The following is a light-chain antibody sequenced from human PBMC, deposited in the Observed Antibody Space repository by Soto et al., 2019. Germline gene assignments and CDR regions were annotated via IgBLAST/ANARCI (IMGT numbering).Light chain of an antibody. V-gene: IGKV1-39*01. Sequence: DIQMTQSPSSLSASVGDRVTITCRARQSISNYLNWYQLKPGKVPKLLIYAAYTLQTGVPSRFSGSGSRTDFPRTISSLQPEDSASYYCLLSYSSWATFGGGTKVEIK. CDR2: AAY. CDR1: QSISNY. CDR3: LLSYSSWAT. J-gene: IGKJ4*01.